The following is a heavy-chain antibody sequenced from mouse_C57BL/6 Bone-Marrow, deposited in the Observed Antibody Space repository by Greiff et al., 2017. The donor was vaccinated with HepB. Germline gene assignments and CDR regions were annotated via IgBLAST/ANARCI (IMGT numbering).Heavy chain of an antibody. CDR1: GYAFSSSW. CDR3: ARVTTVVATNFDY. J-gene: IGHJ2*01. V-gene: IGHV1-82*01. D-gene: IGHD1-1*01. Sequence: QVHVKQSGPELVKPGASVKISCKASGYAFSSSWMNWVKQRPGKGLEWIGRIYPGDGDTNYNGKFKGKATLTADKSSSTAYMQLSSLTSEDSAVYFCARVTTVVATNFDYWGQGTTLTVSS. CDR2: IYPGDGDT.